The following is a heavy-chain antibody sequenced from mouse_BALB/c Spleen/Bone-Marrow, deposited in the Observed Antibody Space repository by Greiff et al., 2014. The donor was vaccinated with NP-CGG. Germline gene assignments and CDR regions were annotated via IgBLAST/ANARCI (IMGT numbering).Heavy chain of an antibody. CDR1: GYTFTDYN. J-gene: IGHJ3*01. V-gene: IGHV1S29*02. CDR2: IYPYNGNT. Sequence: DVQLVESGPELVKPGASVKISCKASGYTFTDYNMHWVKQNHGKSLEWIGYIYPYNGNTGYNQKFKSKATLTVDNSSSTAYMELRSLTSEDSAVYYCARGVYYDYDVWFANWGQGTLVTVSA. CDR3: ARGVYYDYDVWFAN. D-gene: IGHD2-4*01.